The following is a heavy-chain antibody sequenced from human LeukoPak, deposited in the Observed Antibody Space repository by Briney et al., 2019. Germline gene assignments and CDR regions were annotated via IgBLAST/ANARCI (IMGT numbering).Heavy chain of an antibody. J-gene: IGHJ4*02. D-gene: IGHD3-22*01. CDR1: GDSVSSNSAA. Sequence: SQTLTLTCAISGDSVSSNSAAWNCIRQSPSRGLEWLGRTYYRSKWYNDYAVSVKSRITINPDTSKNQFSLQLNSVTPEDTAVYYCARSHMGYYDSSGYYNPLFDYWGQGNLVTVSS. CDR2: TYYRSKWYN. V-gene: IGHV6-1*01. CDR3: ARSHMGYYDSSGYYNPLFDY.